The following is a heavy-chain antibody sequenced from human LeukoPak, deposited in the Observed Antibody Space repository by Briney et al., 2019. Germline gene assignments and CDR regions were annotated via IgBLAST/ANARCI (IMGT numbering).Heavy chain of an antibody. CDR2: IYTSGST. CDR3: ARRNDFHI. V-gene: IGHV4-4*07. Sequence: SETLSLICTVSGGSIRSSYWSWFRQPAGKGLEWIGRIYTSGSTNYNPSLKSRVTISADTSKNQISLKLTSVTAADTAIYYCARRNDFHIWGQGTMVTVSS. J-gene: IGHJ3*02. CDR1: GGSIRSSY.